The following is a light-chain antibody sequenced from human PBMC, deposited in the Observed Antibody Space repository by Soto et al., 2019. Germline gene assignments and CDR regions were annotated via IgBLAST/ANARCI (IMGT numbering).Light chain of an antibody. CDR3: SSHAGSHIFVT. CDR1: SSDIGSYNL. Sequence: QSALTQPASVSGSPGQSITISCTGTSSDIGSYNLVSWYQQHPGKAPKLMIYEGTKRPSGVSNRFSGSRSGNTASLTISGLQAEDEATYFCSSHAGSHIFVTFGGRTKLTVL. CDR2: EGT. J-gene: IGLJ2*01. V-gene: IGLV2-23*01.